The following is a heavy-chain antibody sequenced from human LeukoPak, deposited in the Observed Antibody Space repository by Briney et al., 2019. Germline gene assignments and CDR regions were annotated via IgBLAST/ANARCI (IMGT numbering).Heavy chain of an antibody. Sequence: GGSLRLSCAASGVTFSSYAMSWVRQAPGKGLEWVSVISGSGASTYYADSVKGRFTISRDNSKNTLYLQMGSLRAEDMAVYYCARVSGGAFDIWGQGTMVTVSS. CDR2: ISGSGAST. D-gene: IGHD3-10*01. V-gene: IGHV3-23*01. J-gene: IGHJ3*02. CDR3: ARVSGGAFDI. CDR1: GVTFSSYA.